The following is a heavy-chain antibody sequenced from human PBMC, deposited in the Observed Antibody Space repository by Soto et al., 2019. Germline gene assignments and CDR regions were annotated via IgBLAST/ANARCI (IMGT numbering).Heavy chain of an antibody. CDR3: ARLEGMATISYYFDF. J-gene: IGHJ4*02. CDR2: IYYRGNT. D-gene: IGHD2-8*01. CDR1: GDSINSDKYY. V-gene: IGHV4-39*01. Sequence: SETLSLTCSVSGDSINSDKYYWGWIRQPPGKGLEWIGSIYYRGNTYYNPSLQTRVTISLDKSKSQFSLKLTSVTAADSAVYFCARLEGMATISYYFDFWGQGALVTVSS.